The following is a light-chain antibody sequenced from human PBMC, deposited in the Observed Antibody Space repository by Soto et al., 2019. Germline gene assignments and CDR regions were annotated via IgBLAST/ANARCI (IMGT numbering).Light chain of an antibody. CDR2: DAS. CDR3: QQYINWPPTYT. V-gene: IGKV3-11*01. CDR1: QSVSSY. J-gene: IGKJ2*01. Sequence: EIVLTQSPATLSLSPGERATLSCRASQSVSSYLAWYQQKPGQAPRLLIYDASNRATGIPARFSGSGSGTDFTLTISSLQSEDVAVYYCQQYINWPPTYTFGQGTKLEIK.